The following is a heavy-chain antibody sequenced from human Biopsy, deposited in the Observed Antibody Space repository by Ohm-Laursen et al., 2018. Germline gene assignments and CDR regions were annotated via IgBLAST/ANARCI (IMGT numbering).Heavy chain of an antibody. CDR3: ARDSSRRAREGGMDV. J-gene: IGHJ6*02. CDR1: GFSVSSYD. D-gene: IGHD6-6*01. Sequence: SLRLSCSASGFSVSSYDMNWVRQAPGKGLEWISYISETSSHIYDADSVRGRFTVARDIAKNSLYLQLNSLRVGDTAVYYCARDSSRRAREGGMDVWGRGTTVTVSS. CDR2: ISETSSHI. V-gene: IGHV3-21*01.